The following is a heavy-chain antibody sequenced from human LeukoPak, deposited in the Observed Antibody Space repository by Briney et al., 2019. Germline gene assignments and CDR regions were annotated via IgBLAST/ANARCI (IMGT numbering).Heavy chain of an antibody. CDR3: AKDRGGHSDQVY. D-gene: IGHD5-24*01. CDR1: GNTLTGTY. V-gene: IGHV1-46*01. J-gene: IGHJ4*02. Sequence: WASVKSPGRPFGNTLTGTYMPWLERPPGQGFEWLGIINPSGGSTSYAQKFQGRVTMTRDTSTSTVYMELSSLRSEDTAVYYCAKDRGGHSDQVYWGQGTLVTVSS. CDR2: INPSGGST.